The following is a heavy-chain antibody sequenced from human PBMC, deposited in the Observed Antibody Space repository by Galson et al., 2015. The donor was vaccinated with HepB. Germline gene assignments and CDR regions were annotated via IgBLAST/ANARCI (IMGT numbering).Heavy chain of an antibody. CDR2: ISYDGSNK. V-gene: IGHV3-30-3*01. Sequence: SLRLSCAASGFTFSSYAMHWVRQAPGKGLEWVAVISYDGSNKYYADSVKGRFTISRDNSKNTLYLQMNSLRAEDTAVYYCARPRGFGSYFGDYGMDVWGQGTTVTVSS. J-gene: IGHJ6*02. CDR3: ARPRGFGSYFGDYGMDV. D-gene: IGHD1-26*01. CDR1: GFTFSSYA.